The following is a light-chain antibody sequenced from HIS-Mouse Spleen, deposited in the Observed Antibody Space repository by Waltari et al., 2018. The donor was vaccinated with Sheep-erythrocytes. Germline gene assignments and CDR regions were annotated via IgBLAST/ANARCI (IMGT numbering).Light chain of an antibody. V-gene: IGLV2-11*01. CDR3: CSYAGSYNHV. CDR2: DVS. CDR1: SSDVGGYNY. Sequence: QSALTQPRSVSGSPGQSVTISCTGTSSDVGGYNYVSWYQQHPGKAPKLMIYDVSKRPSGVPGRFSGSKSGTPASLTISGLQAEDEADYYCCSYAGSYNHVFATGTKVTVL. J-gene: IGLJ1*01.